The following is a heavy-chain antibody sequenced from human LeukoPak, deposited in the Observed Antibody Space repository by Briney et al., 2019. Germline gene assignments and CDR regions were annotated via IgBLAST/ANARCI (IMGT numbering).Heavy chain of an antibody. CDR1: GYTFTGYY. J-gene: IGHJ4*02. CDR3: ARRRSMVRGVIPNFDY. V-gene: IGHV1-2*02. Sequence: GASVKVSCKASGYTFTGYYMHWVRQAPGQGLEWMGWINPNSGGTNYAQKFQGRVTMTRDTSISTAYMELSRLRSDDTAVYYCARRRSMVRGVIPNFDYWGQGTLVTVSS. CDR2: INPNSGGT. D-gene: IGHD3-10*01.